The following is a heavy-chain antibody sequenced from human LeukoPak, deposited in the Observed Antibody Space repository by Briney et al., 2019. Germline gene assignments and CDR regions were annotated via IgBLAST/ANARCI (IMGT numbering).Heavy chain of an antibody. J-gene: IGHJ4*02. V-gene: IGHV1-46*01. CDR3: ARDRRYRYGEEIDY. CDR1: GYTFTSYY. D-gene: IGHD5-18*01. CDR2: INPNCRRT. Sequence: GASVKVSCKASGYTFTSYYMHWVRQAPGQGLEWMGIINPNCRRTSYAQKFQGRVTMARDQSQSTVYMEQSSQRCEDTAVYYCARDRRYRYGEEIDYWGEGTLVTVRS.